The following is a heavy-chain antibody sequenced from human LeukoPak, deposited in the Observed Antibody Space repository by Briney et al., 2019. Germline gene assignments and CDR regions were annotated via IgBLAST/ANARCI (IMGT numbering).Heavy chain of an antibody. CDR3: ASSFITMVRGVIMYYYGMDV. CDR1: GGTFSSYA. V-gene: IGHV1-69*13. CDR2: IIPIFGTA. Sequence: ASVKVSCKASGGTFSSYAISWGRQAPGQGLEWMGGIIPIFGTANYAQKFQGRVTITADESTSTAYMELSSLRSEDTAVYYCASSFITMVRGVIMYYYGMDVWGQGTTVTVSS. D-gene: IGHD3-10*01. J-gene: IGHJ6*02.